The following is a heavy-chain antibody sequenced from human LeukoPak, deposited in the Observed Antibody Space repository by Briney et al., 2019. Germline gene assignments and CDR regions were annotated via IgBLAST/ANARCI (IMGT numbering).Heavy chain of an antibody. CDR3: ARREYRSSTSCYTKGSYFDY. CDR2: INHSGST. D-gene: IGHD2-2*02. V-gene: IGHV4-34*01. Sequence: PSETLSLTCAVYGGSFSGYYWSWIRQPPGKGLEWIGEINHSGSTNYNPSLKSRVTISVDTSKNQFSLKLSSVTAADTAVYYCARREYRSSTSCYTKGSYFDYWGQGTLVTVSS. J-gene: IGHJ4*02. CDR1: GGSFSGYY.